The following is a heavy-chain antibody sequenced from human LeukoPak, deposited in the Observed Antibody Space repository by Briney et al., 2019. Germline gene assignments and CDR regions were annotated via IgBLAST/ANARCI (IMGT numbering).Heavy chain of an antibody. Sequence: GGSLRLSCAASGFTFDDYAMHWVRQAPGKGLEWVSLISWDGGSTYYADSVKGRFTISRDNSKNSLYLQMNSLRAEDTALYYCAKDMGRGYSYGYGDYWGQGTLVTVSS. CDR2: ISWDGGST. CDR3: AKDMGRGYSYGYGDY. CDR1: GFTFDDYA. V-gene: IGHV3-43D*03. D-gene: IGHD5-18*01. J-gene: IGHJ4*02.